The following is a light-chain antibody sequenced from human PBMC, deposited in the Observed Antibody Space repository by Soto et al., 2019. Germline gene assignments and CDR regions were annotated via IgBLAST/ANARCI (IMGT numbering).Light chain of an antibody. Sequence: DIVMTQSPLSLPVTPGEPASISCRSSQSLLHSNGYNYLDLYLQKPGQSPQLLIYLGSNRASGVPDRFSGSGSGTDFTLKISSVEAEDVGVYYCMQALKTPSTFGPGTKVDIK. CDR1: QSLLHSNGYNY. J-gene: IGKJ3*01. V-gene: IGKV2-28*01. CDR3: MQALKTPST. CDR2: LGS.